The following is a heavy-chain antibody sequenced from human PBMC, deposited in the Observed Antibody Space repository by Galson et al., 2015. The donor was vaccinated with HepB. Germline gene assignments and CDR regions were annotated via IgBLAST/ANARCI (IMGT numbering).Heavy chain of an antibody. CDR2: ISYDGSDK. CDR1: GFTFSNYP. V-gene: IGHV3-30*04. D-gene: IGHD3-10*01. J-gene: IGHJ4*02. CDR3: ARVYYYGSGSYYDYFDY. Sequence: SLRLSCAASGFTFSNYPMHWVRQAPGRGLEWVAVISYDGSDKYNADSVKGRFTISRDNSKNTLYLQMDSLRAEDTAVYYCARVYYYGSGSYYDYFDYWGQGTLVTVSS.